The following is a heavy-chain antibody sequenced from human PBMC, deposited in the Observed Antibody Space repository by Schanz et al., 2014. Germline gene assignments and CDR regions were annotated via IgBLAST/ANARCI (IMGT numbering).Heavy chain of an antibody. V-gene: IGHV4-59*08. CDR2: ITYSGGT. J-gene: IGHJ4*02. CDR1: GGSISSYY. Sequence: QVQLQESGPGLVRPSETLSLTCTVSGGSISSYYWSWIRQSPGKGPEWIGYITYSGGTNHNASLKSGVTIPVDAAKTHFPRKLSSLTAADTAIYYCSRGECSSTSCHEVAHPDDWGQGTLVTVSS. D-gene: IGHD2-2*01. CDR3: SRGECSSTSCHEVAHPDD.